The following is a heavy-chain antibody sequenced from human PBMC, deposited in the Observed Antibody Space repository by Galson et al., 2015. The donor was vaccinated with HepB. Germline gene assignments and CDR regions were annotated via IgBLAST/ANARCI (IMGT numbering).Heavy chain of an antibody. Sequence: SLRLSCAASGISFSDSAMHWVRQPSGKGLQWVGRIRTKAKGYATAYVPSVRGRFTISRDDSTNTSFLQMDSLITEDTAVYFCTSFCSSNSNCYTDYWGQGALVTVSS. D-gene: IGHD2-2*01. V-gene: IGHV3-73*01. CDR1: GISFSDSA. CDR3: TSFCSSNSNCYTDY. CDR2: IRTKAKGYAT. J-gene: IGHJ4*02.